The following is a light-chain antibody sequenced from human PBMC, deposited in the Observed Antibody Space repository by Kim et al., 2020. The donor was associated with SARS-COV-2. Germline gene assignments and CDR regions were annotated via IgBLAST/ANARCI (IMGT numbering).Light chain of an antibody. CDR3: QQLNSYPRT. CDR2: AAS. Sequence: DIQLTQSPSFLSVSVVDRVTITCRASQGISSYLAWCQQKPGKDPTTLIYAASTLQGGVPSRFSGSGSGTEFTLTISSLQPEDFATYYCQQLNSYPRTFGQGTKVDIK. V-gene: IGKV1-9*01. CDR1: QGISSY. J-gene: IGKJ1*01.